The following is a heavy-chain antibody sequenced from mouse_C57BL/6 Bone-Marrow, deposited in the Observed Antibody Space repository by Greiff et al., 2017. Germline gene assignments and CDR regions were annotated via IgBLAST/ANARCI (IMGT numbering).Heavy chain of an antibody. CDR1: GYTFTEYT. Sequence: QVQLQQSGAELVKPGASVKLSCKASGYTFTEYTIHWVKQRSGQGLEWIGWFYPGSGSIKYNEKFKDKATLTAHKSSSTVYMELSSWTDEDADVYFCARHEGEIYYGNGWFSYCGQETLVTVSA. J-gene: IGHJ3*01. CDR2: FYPGSGSI. D-gene: IGHD2-1*01. V-gene: IGHV1-62-2*01. CDR3: ARHEGEIYYGNGWFSY.